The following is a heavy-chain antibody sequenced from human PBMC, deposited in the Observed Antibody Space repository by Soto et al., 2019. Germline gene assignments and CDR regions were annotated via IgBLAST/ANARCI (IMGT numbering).Heavy chain of an antibody. CDR1: GGSISSGGYS. D-gene: IGHD5-12*01. CDR3: AAGGGLPRYY. Sequence: QLQLQESGSGLVKPSQTLSLTCAVSGGSISSGGYSWSWIRQPPGKGLEWIGYIYHSGSTYYNPSLQSRPTISVERSKTQLSLKLSSVTAADTAVYYCAAGGGLPRYYWGQGTLVTVSS. J-gene: IGHJ4*02. V-gene: IGHV4-30-2*01. CDR2: IYHSGST.